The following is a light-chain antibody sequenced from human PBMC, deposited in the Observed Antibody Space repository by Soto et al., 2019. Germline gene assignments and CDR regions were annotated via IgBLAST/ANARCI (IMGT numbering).Light chain of an antibody. CDR3: QQYVNLPLT. CDR1: QDISNY. Sequence: DIQMTQSPSSLSASVGDRVTITCQASQDISNYLNWYQQKPGKAPKLLIYDVYNLETGVPSRFSGSASGTDFTLTISSLQPEDIATYYCQQYVNLPLTFGGGTKMDLK. J-gene: IGKJ4*01. CDR2: DVY. V-gene: IGKV1-33*01.